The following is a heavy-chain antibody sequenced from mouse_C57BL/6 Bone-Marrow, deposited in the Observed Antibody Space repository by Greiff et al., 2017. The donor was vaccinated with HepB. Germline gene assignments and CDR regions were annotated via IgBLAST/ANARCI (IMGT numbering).Heavy chain of an antibody. CDR1: GFTFSSYA. D-gene: IGHD1-1*01. Sequence: EVMLVESGEGLVKPGGSLKLSCAASGFTFSSYAMSWVRQTPEKRLEWVAYISSGGDYIYYADTVKGRFTISRDNARNTLYLQMSSLKSEDTAMYYCTRDGTTVVATPGFAYWGQGTLVTVSA. J-gene: IGHJ3*01. V-gene: IGHV5-9-1*02. CDR2: ISSGGDYI. CDR3: TRDGTTVVATPGFAY.